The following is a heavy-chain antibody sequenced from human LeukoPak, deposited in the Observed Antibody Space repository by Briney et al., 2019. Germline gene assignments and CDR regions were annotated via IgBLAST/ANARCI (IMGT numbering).Heavy chain of an antibody. V-gene: IGHV3-33*06. CDR3: AQGAYYGSGTYYPFGS. CDR1: GFSFSSYG. Sequence: GGSLRLSCEVSGFSFSSYGMHWVRQAPGKGLEWVAGIWYDGSNKYHADSVKGRFTISRDNPKNTLYLKMNILRAEDTAVYYCAQGAYYGSGTYYPFGSWGQGTLVTVSS. J-gene: IGHJ4*02. D-gene: IGHD3-10*01. CDR2: IWYDGSNK.